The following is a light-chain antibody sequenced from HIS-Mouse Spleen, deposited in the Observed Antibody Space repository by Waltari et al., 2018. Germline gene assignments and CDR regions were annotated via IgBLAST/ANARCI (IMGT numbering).Light chain of an antibody. Sequence: SYELTQPPSVSVSPGQTASITCSGDKLGDKYACWYQQKPGQSPVLVIYQDSKRPSGIPGRFSVSHSGNTATLTISGTQAMDEADYYCQAWDSSTAVFGGGTKLTVL. CDR1: KLGDKY. CDR3: QAWDSSTAV. CDR2: QDS. V-gene: IGLV3-1*01. J-gene: IGLJ3*02.